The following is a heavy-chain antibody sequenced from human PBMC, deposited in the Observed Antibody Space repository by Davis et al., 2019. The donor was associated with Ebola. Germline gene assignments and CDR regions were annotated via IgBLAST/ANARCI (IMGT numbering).Heavy chain of an antibody. CDR3: ARGNYGDYIVLYYYNMDV. D-gene: IGHD4-17*01. CDR2: IHYLGNT. CDR1: GGSINNYF. J-gene: IGHJ6*02. V-gene: IGHV4-59*01. Sequence: SETLSLTCTVSGGSINNYFWSWIRQPPGKGLEWIGNIHYLGNTNYNPSLKSRVTMSVDTSKNQLSLKLSSVTAADTAVYYCARGNYGDYIVLYYYNMDVWGQGTTVTVSS.